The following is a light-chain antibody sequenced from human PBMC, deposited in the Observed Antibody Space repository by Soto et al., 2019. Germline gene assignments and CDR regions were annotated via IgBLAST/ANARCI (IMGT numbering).Light chain of an antibody. CDR3: QQSYSTPYT. J-gene: IGKJ2*01. V-gene: IGKV1-39*01. Sequence: DIQMTQSPSSLSASVGDRVTITCRASQSISSYLNWYQQKPGKAPKLLIYAASSLQSGVASRFSGRGSGTDFTLPISSLQPEDFATYYCQQSYSTPYTFGQGTKLEIK. CDR1: QSISSY. CDR2: AAS.